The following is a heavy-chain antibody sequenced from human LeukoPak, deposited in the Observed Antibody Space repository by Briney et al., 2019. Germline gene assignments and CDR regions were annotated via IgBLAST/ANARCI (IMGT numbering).Heavy chain of an antibody. V-gene: IGHV3-30*18. CDR3: AKENYYESSGYVDY. D-gene: IGHD3-22*01. CDR2: ISNDGSNK. CDR1: GFTFSSYG. Sequence: PGGSLRLSCVASGFTFSSYGMHWVRQAPGKGLEWVVVISNDGSNKHYAESVKGRFTISRDNSKDTLYLQMNSLRAEDTAVYYCAKENYYESSGYVDYWGQGTLVTVSS. J-gene: IGHJ4*02.